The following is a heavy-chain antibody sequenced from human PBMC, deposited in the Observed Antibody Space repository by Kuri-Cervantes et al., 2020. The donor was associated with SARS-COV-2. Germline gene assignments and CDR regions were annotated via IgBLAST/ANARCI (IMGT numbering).Heavy chain of an antibody. CDR3: ARVRETYYYDSXGTFDI. J-gene: IGHJ3*02. V-gene: IGHV1-46*01. D-gene: IGHD3-22*01. Sequence: ASVKVSCKASGYTFTSYYMHWVRQAPGQGLEWMGIINPSGGSTSYAQKFQGRVTMTRDTSTSTVYMELSSLRSEDTAVYYCARVRETYYYDSXGTFDIWGQGTMVTVSS. CDR1: GYTFTSYY. CDR2: INPSGGST.